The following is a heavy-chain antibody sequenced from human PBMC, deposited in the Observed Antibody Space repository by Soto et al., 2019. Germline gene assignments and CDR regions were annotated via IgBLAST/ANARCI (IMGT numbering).Heavy chain of an antibody. Sequence: QVPLVQSGAEVKKPGSSVKVSCKASGGTFSSYTISWVRQAPGQGLEWMGRIIPILGIANYAQKFQGRVTITADKSTSTAYMELSSLRSEDTAVYYCARYCGGDCYNADGMDVWGQGTTVTVSS. J-gene: IGHJ6*02. CDR3: ARYCGGDCYNADGMDV. CDR1: GGTFSSYT. V-gene: IGHV1-69*02. CDR2: IIPILGIA. D-gene: IGHD2-21*02.